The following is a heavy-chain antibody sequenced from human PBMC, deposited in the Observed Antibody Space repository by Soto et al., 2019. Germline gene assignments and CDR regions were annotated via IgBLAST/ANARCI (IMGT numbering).Heavy chain of an antibody. J-gene: IGHJ4*02. V-gene: IGHV3-21*01. Sequence: EVQLVESGGGLVKPGGSLRLSCAASGFTFSSYSMNWVRQAPGKGLEWVSSISSSSSYIYYADSVKGRFTISRDNAKNSLYLQMTSLRAEDTAVYYCAIILWSSSWYSLDYWGQGTLVTVSS. CDR3: AIILWSSSWYSLDY. CDR1: GFTFSSYS. D-gene: IGHD6-13*01. CDR2: ISSSSSYI.